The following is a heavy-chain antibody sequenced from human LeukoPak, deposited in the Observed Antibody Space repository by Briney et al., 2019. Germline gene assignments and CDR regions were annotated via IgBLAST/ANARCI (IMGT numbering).Heavy chain of an antibody. Sequence: NPGGSLRLSCAASGFTFSNAWMSWVRQAPGKGLDWVGRIKSKTDGGTTDYAAPVKGRFTISRDDSKNTLYLQMNSLKTEDTAVYYCTTSPIPMVRGVITRTNYYYYMDVWGKGTTVTVSS. D-gene: IGHD3-10*01. V-gene: IGHV3-15*01. CDR1: GFTFSNAW. CDR2: IKSKTDGGTT. J-gene: IGHJ6*03. CDR3: TTSPIPMVRGVITRTNYYYYMDV.